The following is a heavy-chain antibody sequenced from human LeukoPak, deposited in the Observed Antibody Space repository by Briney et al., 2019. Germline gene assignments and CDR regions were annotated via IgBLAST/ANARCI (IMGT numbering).Heavy chain of an antibody. V-gene: IGHV3-33*01. Sequence: QSGGSLRLSCAASGFTFSSYGMHWVRQAPGKGLEWVAVIWYDGSNKYYADSVKGRFTISRDNSKNTLYLQMNSLRAEDTAVYYCARATEGGYFDYWGQGTLVTVSS. CDR1: GFTFSSYG. J-gene: IGHJ4*02. CDR2: IWYDGSNK. CDR3: ARATEGGYFDY.